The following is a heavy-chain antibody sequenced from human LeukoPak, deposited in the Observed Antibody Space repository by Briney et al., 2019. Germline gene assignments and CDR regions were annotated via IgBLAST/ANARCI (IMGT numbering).Heavy chain of an antibody. D-gene: IGHD2-15*01. CDR3: ATRSTGVAATFDS. Sequence: PSETLSLTCTVSGGSISSYYWSWLRQPPGKGLEWIGYIYYSGNSNYNPSLKSRVTISADTSKNEFSLKLSSVTAADTAIYYCATRSTGVAATFDSWGQGALVTVSS. CDR1: GGSISSYY. V-gene: IGHV4-59*01. J-gene: IGHJ4*02. CDR2: IYYSGNS.